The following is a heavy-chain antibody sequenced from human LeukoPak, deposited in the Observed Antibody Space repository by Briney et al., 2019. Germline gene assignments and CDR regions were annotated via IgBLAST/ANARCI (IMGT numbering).Heavy chain of an antibody. D-gene: IGHD3-22*01. V-gene: IGHV4-30-2*01. CDR2: IYHSGST. CDR3: ARGTYYYDSSGYVFDY. CDR1: GGSISSGGYS. Sequence: SETLSLTCAVSGGSISSGGYSWSWIRQPPGKGPEWIGYIYHSGSTYYNPSLKSRVTISVDRSKNQFSLKLSSVTAADTAVYYCARGTYYYDSSGYVFDYWGQGTLVTVSS. J-gene: IGHJ4*02.